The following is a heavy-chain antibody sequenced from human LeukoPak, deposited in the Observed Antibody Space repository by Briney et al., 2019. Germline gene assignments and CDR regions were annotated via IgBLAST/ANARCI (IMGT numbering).Heavy chain of an antibody. J-gene: IGHJ4*02. V-gene: IGHV3-30*04. D-gene: IGHD3-22*01. CDR3: ARDHRSYYDSSGLPSY. CDR2: ISYDGSNK. CDR1: GFTFSSYA. Sequence: QPGGSLRLSCAASGFTFSSYAMHWVRQAPGKGLEWVAVISYDGSNKYYADSVKGRFTISRDNSKNTLYLQMNSLRAEDTAVYYCARDHRSYYDSSGLPSYWGQGTLVTVSS.